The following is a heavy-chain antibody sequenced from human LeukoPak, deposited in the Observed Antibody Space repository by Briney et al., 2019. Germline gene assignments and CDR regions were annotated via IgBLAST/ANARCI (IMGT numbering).Heavy chain of an antibody. D-gene: IGHD3-9*01. CDR2: INSDGSST. CDR3: ERDPGRYYDILTGPDY. Sequence: PGGSLRLSCAASGFTFSSYWMHWVRQAPGKGLVWVSRINSDGSSTSYADSVKGRFTISRDNAKNTLYLQMNSLRAEDTAVYYCERDPGRYYDILTGPDYWGQGTLVTVPS. V-gene: IGHV3-74*01. J-gene: IGHJ4*02. CDR1: GFTFSSYW.